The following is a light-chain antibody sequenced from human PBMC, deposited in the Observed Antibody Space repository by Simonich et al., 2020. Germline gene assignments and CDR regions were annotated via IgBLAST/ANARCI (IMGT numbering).Light chain of an antibody. CDR3: QQSYSTPWT. CDR2: AAS. CDR1: QSISSY. Sequence: DIQMTQSPSSLSASVGDRVTITCRTSQSISSYLNWYQQKPGKAPKLLIYAASSLQIGVPSMFSGSGSGTDFTLTISSLQPEDFATYYCQQSYSTPWTFGQGTKVEIK. J-gene: IGKJ1*01. V-gene: IGKV1-39*01.